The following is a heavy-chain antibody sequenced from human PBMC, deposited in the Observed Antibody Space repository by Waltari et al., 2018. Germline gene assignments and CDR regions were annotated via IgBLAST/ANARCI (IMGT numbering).Heavy chain of an antibody. J-gene: IGHJ3*02. D-gene: IGHD3-22*01. CDR2: IIPIFGKA. CDR1: GGTFTSYA. Sequence: QVQLVQSGAEVKKPGSSVKVSCKASGGTFTSYAISCVRQAPGQGLVWMGRIIPIFGKANYAQKFQGRVTITADKSTSTAYMELSSLRSEDTAVYYCATYYDSSGYPRDNDAFDIWGQGTMVTVSS. V-gene: IGHV1-69*02. CDR3: ATYYDSSGYPRDNDAFDI.